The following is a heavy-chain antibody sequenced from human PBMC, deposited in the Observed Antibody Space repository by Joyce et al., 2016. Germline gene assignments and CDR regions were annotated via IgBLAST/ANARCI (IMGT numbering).Heavy chain of an antibody. Sequence: EVQLVESGGGLIQPGGSLRLSCAASGIIVSNLFTGWVRQAPGKGLELVSIFYSCGTIYYTDPVKGRFTISRDNSRNTLSLQMDNVRVEDTAVYYCVGGSSYGNLYHWGQGTLVTVSS. D-gene: IGHD5-18*01. V-gene: IGHV3-53*01. CDR3: VGGSSYGNLYH. J-gene: IGHJ5*02. CDR2: FYSCGTI. CDR1: GIIVSNLF.